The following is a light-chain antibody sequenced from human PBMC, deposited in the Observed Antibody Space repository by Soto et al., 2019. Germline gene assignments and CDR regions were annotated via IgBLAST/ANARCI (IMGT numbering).Light chain of an antibody. CDR3: QQYGSSPWT. V-gene: IGKV3D-20*01. CDR2: DAS. J-gene: IGKJ1*01. Sequence: IVLTQSPVTLSLSPGERATLSCRASQSVRSNLAWYQQKPGLAPRLLIYDASSRATGIPDRFSGSGSGTDFTLTISRLEPEDFAVYYCQQYGSSPWTFGQGTKVDIK. CDR1: QSVRSN.